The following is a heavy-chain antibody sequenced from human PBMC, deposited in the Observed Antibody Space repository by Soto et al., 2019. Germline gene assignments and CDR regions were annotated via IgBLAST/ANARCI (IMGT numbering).Heavy chain of an antibody. D-gene: IGHD2-15*01. CDR2: INPSGEHT. CDR1: GYSFKDHY. V-gene: IGHV1-46*02. CDR3: ARISCKGGSCYFDFDH. Sequence: ASVKVSCKASGYSFKDHYMRWVRQAPGRGLEWVGIINPSGEHTNYAQQFRGRVAMTRDTSTSTAYMELRSLRSEDTAVYFCARISCKGGSCYFDFDHWGQGTLVTVSS. J-gene: IGHJ4*02.